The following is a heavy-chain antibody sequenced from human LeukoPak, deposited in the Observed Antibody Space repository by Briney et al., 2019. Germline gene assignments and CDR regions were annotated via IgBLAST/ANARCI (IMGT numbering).Heavy chain of an antibody. CDR1: GDSVSSNSAA. J-gene: IGHJ6*02. D-gene: IGHD3-3*01. CDR3: ARERGLHYDFWSGYYPYYYYYGMDV. CDR2: TYYRSKWYN. V-gene: IGHV6-1*01. Sequence: SQTLSLTCAISGDSVSSNSAAWNWIRQSPSRGLEWLGRTYYRSKWYNDYAVSVKSRITINPDTSKNQFSLQLNSVTPEDTAVYYCARERGLHYDFWSGYYPYYYYYGMDVWGQGTTVTVSS.